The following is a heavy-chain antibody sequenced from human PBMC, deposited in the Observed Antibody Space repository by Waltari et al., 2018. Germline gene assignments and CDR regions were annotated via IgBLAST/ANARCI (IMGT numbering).Heavy chain of an antibody. Sequence: QVQLQQWGAGLLKPSETLSLTCAVYGGSFSGYYWSWIRQPPGKGLEWIGEINHSGSTNYNPSLKSRVTISVDTAKNQFSLKLSSVTAADTAVYYCARGRGAAAGFTIRYYYGMDVWGQGTTVTVSS. J-gene: IGHJ6*02. CDR3: ARGRGAAAGFTIRYYYGMDV. CDR1: GGSFSGYY. V-gene: IGHV4-34*01. CDR2: INHSGST. D-gene: IGHD6-13*01.